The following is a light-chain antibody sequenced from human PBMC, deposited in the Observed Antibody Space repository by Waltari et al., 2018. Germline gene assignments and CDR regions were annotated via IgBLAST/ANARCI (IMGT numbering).Light chain of an antibody. J-gene: IGLJ2*01. CDR1: TSDVGGYNL. CDR2: EGT. V-gene: IGLV2-23*01. Sequence: QSALTQPASVSGSPGQSITISCTGSTSDVGGYNLVSWYRQFPNKAPQLIIDEGTRRPSGVSMRFSASKSGNTASLTISGLQAEDEALYFCSSYARSDNSVLFGGGTQLSVL. CDR3: SSYARSDNSVL.